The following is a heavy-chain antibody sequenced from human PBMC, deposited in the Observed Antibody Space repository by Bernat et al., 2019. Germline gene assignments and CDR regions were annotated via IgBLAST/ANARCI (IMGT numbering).Heavy chain of an antibody. CDR1: GFTFSSYG. V-gene: IGHV3-30*18. CDR3: AKEAESDIVVVLAATFDY. Sequence: QVQLVESGGGVVQPGRSLRLSCAASGFTFSSYGMHWVRQAPGKGLEWVAVISYDGSNKYYADSVKGRFTISRDNSKNTLYLQMNSLRAEDTAVYYCAKEAESDIVVVLAATFDYWGQGTLVTVSS. CDR2: ISYDGSNK. J-gene: IGHJ4*02. D-gene: IGHD2-2*01.